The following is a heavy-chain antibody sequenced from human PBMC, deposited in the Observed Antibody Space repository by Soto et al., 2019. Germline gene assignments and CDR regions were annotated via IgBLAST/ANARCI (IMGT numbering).Heavy chain of an antibody. V-gene: IGHV1-69*12. CDR3: ARVVTVVKSFHYWYFDL. CDR2: IIPIFGTA. J-gene: IGHJ2*01. D-gene: IGHD2-15*01. CDR1: GGTFSSYA. Sequence: QVQLMQSGAEVKKPGSSVEVSCKASGGTFSSYAISWVRQAPGQGLEWMGGIIPIFGTANYAQKFQGRVTITADESTSTAYMELSSLRSEDTAVYYCARVVTVVKSFHYWYFDLWGRGTLVTVSS.